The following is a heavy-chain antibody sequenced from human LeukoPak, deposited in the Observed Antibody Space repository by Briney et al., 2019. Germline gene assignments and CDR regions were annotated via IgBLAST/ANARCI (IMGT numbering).Heavy chain of an antibody. Sequence: GASVKVSCKASGYTFTSYYMHWVRQAPGQGLEWMGWINPNSGGTNYAQKFQGRVTMTRDTSISTAYMELSRLRSDDTAVYYCARELSFIVVVPAAIPSWFDPWGQGTLVTVSS. CDR3: ARELSFIVVVPAAIPSWFDP. J-gene: IGHJ5*02. D-gene: IGHD2-2*01. V-gene: IGHV1-2*02. CDR2: INPNSGGT. CDR1: GYTFTSYY.